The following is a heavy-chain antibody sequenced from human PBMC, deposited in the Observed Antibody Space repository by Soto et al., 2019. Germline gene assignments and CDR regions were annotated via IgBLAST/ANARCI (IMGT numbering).Heavy chain of an antibody. CDR2: ISYDGSLK. Sequence: QVHLVESGGGVVQPGRSLRLSCTASGFTFSSYGMSWVRQAPGKGLEWMTIISYDGSLKYYADSVKGRFTVSRDNSKNTLYLQMNSLRADHTAVYYCAKEIKPVSSPWDFDYWGQGTLVTVSS. CDR3: AKEIKPVSSPWDFDY. J-gene: IGHJ4*02. D-gene: IGHD1-26*01. V-gene: IGHV3-30*18. CDR1: GFTFSSYG.